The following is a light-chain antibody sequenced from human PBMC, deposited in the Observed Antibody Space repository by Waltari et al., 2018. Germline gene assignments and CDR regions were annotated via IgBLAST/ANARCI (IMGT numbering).Light chain of an antibody. Sequence: QSALTQPASLSGSPGQSITISCTGTSSDVINYNFISWYQHHPGEAPKLIIYEGSKRPSGVSDRFSGSKSGYTASLTISGLQAEDEADYYCCSYGFSVVFGGGTKLTVL. CDR2: EGS. V-gene: IGLV2-23*01. J-gene: IGLJ3*02. CDR3: CSYGFSVV. CDR1: SSDVINYNF.